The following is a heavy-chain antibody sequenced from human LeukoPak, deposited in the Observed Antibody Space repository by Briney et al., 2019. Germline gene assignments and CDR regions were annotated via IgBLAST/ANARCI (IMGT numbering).Heavy chain of an antibody. Sequence: SSETLSLTCTVSGGSVNSGNYYWSWIRQPPGKGLEWIGYIYYSGSTNYNPSLKSRVTISVDTSKNQFSLKLSSVTVADTAVYYCARGRVRFDPWGQGTLVTVSS. J-gene: IGHJ5*02. CDR3: ARGRVRFDP. CDR1: GGSVNSGNYY. D-gene: IGHD3-10*01. CDR2: IYYSGST. V-gene: IGHV4-61*01.